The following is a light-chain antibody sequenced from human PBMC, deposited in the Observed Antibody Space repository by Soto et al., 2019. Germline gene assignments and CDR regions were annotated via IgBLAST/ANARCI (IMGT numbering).Light chain of an antibody. Sequence: QSALTQPPSASGTPGQRVTISCSGSSSNIGSDFVYWYQQLPGTAPKLLIYHNYQRPSGVPDRFSGSKSGTSGSLAISDLRSEDEADSYCSAWEDSLSAYVFGAGTKVTVL. V-gene: IGLV1-47*01. CDR1: SSNIGSDF. CDR2: HNY. CDR3: SAWEDSLSAYV. J-gene: IGLJ1*01.